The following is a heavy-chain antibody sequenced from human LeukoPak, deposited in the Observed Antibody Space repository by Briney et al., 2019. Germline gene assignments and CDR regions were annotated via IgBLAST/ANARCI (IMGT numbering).Heavy chain of an antibody. CDR1: GFTFSSYG. Sequence: GGSLRLSCAASGFTFSSYGMHWVRQAPGKGLEWVAGIWYDGSNRYYADSVKGRFTISRDNSKNTLYLQMNSLRAEDTAVYYCARDCRGSDPGKYNWSDPWGKGTLVTSPQ. D-gene: IGHD1-14*01. V-gene: IGHV3-33*01. J-gene: IGHJ5*02. CDR3: ARDCRGSDPGKYNWSDP. CDR2: IWYDGSNR.